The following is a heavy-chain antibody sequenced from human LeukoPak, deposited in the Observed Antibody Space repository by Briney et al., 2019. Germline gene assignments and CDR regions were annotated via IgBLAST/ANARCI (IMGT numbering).Heavy chain of an antibody. J-gene: IGHJ4*02. V-gene: IGHV4-30-4*01. CDR1: GGSISSGDYY. CDR2: IYYSGST. D-gene: IGHD4-23*01. Sequence: PSETLSLTCTVSGGSISSGDYYWSWIRQPPGKGLEWIGYIYYSGSTYYNPSLKSRVTISVDTSKNQFSLKLSSVTAADTAVYYCAREVSRWPYYFDYWGQGTLVTVS. CDR3: AREVSRWPYYFDY.